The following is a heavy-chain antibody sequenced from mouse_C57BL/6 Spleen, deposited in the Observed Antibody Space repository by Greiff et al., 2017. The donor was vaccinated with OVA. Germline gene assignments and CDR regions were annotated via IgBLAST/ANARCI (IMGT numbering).Heavy chain of an antibody. D-gene: IGHD2-5*01. Sequence: QVQLQQSGPELVKPGASVKLSCKASGYTFTSYDINWVKQRPGQGLEWIGWIYPRDGSTKYNEKFKGKATLTVDTSSSTAYMELHSLTSEDSAVYFCARERAYYSNLYAMDYWGQGTSVTVSS. CDR3: ARERAYYSNLYAMDY. CDR2: IYPRDGST. V-gene: IGHV1-85*01. CDR1: GYTFTSYD. J-gene: IGHJ4*01.